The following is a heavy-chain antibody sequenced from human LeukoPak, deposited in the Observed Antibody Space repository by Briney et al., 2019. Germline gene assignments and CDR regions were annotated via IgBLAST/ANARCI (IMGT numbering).Heavy chain of an antibody. Sequence: PSESLSLTCTVSGGSFSSYYWSWIRQAAGKGLEWIGRIYTSGSTNYNASLKSRVTMSVDTSKNQFSLKLSSLTAADTAEYYCARDPGTSTFDYWGQGTLVTVSS. CDR2: IYTSGST. D-gene: IGHD5/OR15-5a*01. J-gene: IGHJ4*02. V-gene: IGHV4-4*07. CDR3: ARDPGTSTFDY. CDR1: GGSFSSYY.